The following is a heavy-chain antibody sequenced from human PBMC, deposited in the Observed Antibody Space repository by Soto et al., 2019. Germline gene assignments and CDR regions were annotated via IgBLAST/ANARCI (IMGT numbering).Heavy chain of an antibody. J-gene: IGHJ4*02. V-gene: IGHV4-4*02. CDR2: INHSGNT. CDR1: GGSISSSNW. Sequence: SETLSLTCVVYGGSISSSNWWSWVRQPPGKGLEWIGEINHSGNTNYNPSLKSRVTISVDTSENQFSLKLTSVTAADTAVYYCARGSSDGYTNYWGQGTLVTVSS. CDR3: ARGSSDGYTNY. D-gene: IGHD5-12*01.